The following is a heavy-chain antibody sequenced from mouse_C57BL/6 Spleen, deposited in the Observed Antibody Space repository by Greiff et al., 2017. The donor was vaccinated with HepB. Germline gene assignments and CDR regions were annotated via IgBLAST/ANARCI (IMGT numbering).Heavy chain of an antibody. J-gene: IGHJ1*03. CDR1: GYAFSSYW. V-gene: IGHV1-80*01. D-gene: IGHD1-1*01. CDR3: ARWGTTVPRYFDV. Sequence: QVQLKESGAELVKPGASVKISCKASGYAFSSYWMNWVKQRPGKGLEWIGQIYPGDGDTNYNGKFKGKATLTADKSSSTAYMQLSSLTSEDSAVYFCARWGTTVPRYFDVWGTGTTVTVSS. CDR2: IYPGDGDT.